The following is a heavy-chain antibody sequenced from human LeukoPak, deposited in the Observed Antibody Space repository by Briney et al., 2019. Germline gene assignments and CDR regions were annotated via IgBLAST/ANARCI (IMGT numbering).Heavy chain of an antibody. CDR2: TYYRSKWYN. Sequence: SQTLSLTCAISGDSVSRNSAAWNWIRQSPSRGLEWLGRTYYRSKWYNDYAVSVKSRITINPDTSKNQFALQLNSVTPEDTAVYYCARGALEDSGSYPLGAFDIWGQGTMVTVSS. D-gene: IGHD1-26*01. CDR3: ARGALEDSGSYPLGAFDI. CDR1: GDSVSRNSAA. J-gene: IGHJ3*02. V-gene: IGHV6-1*01.